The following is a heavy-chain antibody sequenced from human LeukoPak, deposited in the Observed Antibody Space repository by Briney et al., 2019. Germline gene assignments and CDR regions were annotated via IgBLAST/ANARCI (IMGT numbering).Heavy chain of an antibody. CDR2: IYYSGST. CDR3: ARWGIYASGIYYSY. D-gene: IGHD3-10*01. V-gene: IGHV4-39*01. Sequence: SETLSLTCTVSGGSISSSSYYWGWIRQPPGKGLEWIGSIYYSGSTYYNPSLKSRVSISVDTSKIQFSLKLSSVTAADTAVYYCARWGIYASGIYYSYWGQGTLVTVSS. CDR1: GGSISSSSYY. J-gene: IGHJ4*02.